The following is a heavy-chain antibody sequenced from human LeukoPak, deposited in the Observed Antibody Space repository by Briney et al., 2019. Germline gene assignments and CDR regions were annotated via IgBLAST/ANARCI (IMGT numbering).Heavy chain of an antibody. V-gene: IGHV1-2*02. CDR3: ARDRLPGPITIFGVVISYYGMDV. CDR2: INPNSGGT. D-gene: IGHD3-3*01. Sequence: ASVKVSCKASGYTFTGYYMHWVRQAPGQGLEWMGWINPNSGGTNYAQKFQGRVTMTRDTSISTAYMELSRLRSDDTAVYYCARDRLPGPITIFGVVISYYGMDVWGQGTTVTVSS. CDR1: GYTFTGYY. J-gene: IGHJ6*02.